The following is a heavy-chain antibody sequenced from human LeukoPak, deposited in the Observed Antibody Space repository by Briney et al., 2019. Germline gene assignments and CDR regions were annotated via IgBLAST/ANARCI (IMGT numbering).Heavy chain of an antibody. V-gene: IGHV3-21*01. Sequence: GGSLRLSCAASGFTFSSYSMNWVRQAPGKGLEWVSSISSSSYIYYADSVKGRFTISRDNAKNSLYLQMNSLRAEDTAVYYCARDDILTGLFDYWGQGTLVTVSS. CDR2: ISSSSYI. CDR3: ARDDILTGLFDY. CDR1: GFTFSSYS. J-gene: IGHJ4*02. D-gene: IGHD3-9*01.